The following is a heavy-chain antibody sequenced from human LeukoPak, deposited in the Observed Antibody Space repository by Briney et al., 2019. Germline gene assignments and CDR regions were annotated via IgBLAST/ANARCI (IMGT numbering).Heavy chain of an antibody. J-gene: IGHJ3*01. CDR1: GFSFSSYA. D-gene: IGHD3-10*01. CDR3: AKDRGSWDAFDV. CDR2: ISGSGGST. Sequence: GGSLRLSCAASGFSFSSYAMSWVRQAPGKGLEWVSVISGSGGSTSYADSVRGRFTISRDNSKNTLYLQMSSLRAESTAVYYCAKDRGSWDAFDVWGQGTSVTVSS. V-gene: IGHV3-23*01.